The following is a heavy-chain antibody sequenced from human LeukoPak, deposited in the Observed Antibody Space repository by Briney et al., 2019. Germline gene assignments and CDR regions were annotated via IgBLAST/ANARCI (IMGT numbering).Heavy chain of an antibody. V-gene: IGHV4-4*02. CDR3: ARPYYYYMDV. Sequence: PGGSLRLSCAASGFTFSSYWMSWVRQPPGKGLEWIGEIFHSGSTNYNPSLKSRVTISVDKSKNQFSLKLSSVTAADTAVYYCARPYYYYMDVWGKGTTVTVSS. J-gene: IGHJ6*03. CDR1: GFTFSSYW. CDR2: IFHSGST.